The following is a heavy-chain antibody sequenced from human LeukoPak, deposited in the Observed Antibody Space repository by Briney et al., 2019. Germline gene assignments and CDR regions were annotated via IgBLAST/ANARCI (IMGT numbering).Heavy chain of an antibody. Sequence: PGGSLRLSCAASGFTFSNAWMSWVRQAPGKGLEWVSSISSSSSYIYYADSVKGRFTISRDNAKNSLYLQMNSLRAEDTAVYYCAIVGGSFDYWGQGTLVTVSS. J-gene: IGHJ4*02. V-gene: IGHV3-21*01. CDR2: ISSSSSYI. CDR3: AIVGGSFDY. CDR1: GFTFSNAW. D-gene: IGHD2-15*01.